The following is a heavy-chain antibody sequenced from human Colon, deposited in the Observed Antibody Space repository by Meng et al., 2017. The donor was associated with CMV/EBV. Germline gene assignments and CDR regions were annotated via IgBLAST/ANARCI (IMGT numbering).Heavy chain of an antibody. J-gene: IGHJ5*02. CDR3: ARLDIVVVPAANYWFDP. CDR1: GGSINTYY. V-gene: IGHV4-59*01. D-gene: IGHD2-2*01. Sequence: SETLSLTCTVSGGSINTYYWSWIRQPPGKGLEWIGYIYYSGSTNYNPSLKSRVTISVDTSKNQFSLKLSSVTAADTAVYYCARLDIVVVPAANYWFDPWGQGTLVTVSS. CDR2: IYYSGST.